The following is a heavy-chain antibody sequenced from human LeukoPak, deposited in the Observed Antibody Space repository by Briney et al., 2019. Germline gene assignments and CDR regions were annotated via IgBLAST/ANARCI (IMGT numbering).Heavy chain of an antibody. CDR1: GYPFTSYS. V-gene: IGHV1-46*01. CDR3: ARGYAPRVPGGFAAF. Sequence: APVKVCCKASGYPFTSYSVHWVRQSPGQGIEWLGFINAVDDSTVNFQGRVTVTRDRSTNTVYLEMGSLTSEDTAVYYCARGYAPRVPGGFAAFWGQGTLVTVSS. J-gene: IGHJ4*02. D-gene: IGHD2-2*01. CDR2: INAVDDST.